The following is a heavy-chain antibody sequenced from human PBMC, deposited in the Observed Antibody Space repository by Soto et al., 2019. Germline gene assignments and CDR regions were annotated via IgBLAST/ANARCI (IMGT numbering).Heavy chain of an antibody. J-gene: IGHJ4*02. CDR2: IYYSGTT. D-gene: IGHD6-19*01. CDR3: GRHDSSGWYGRYFDY. Sequence: SETLSLTCNVSGASISSYNWSWIRQAPGKGLEWIGYIYYSGTTNYNPSLKSRVTISVDTSKNQFSLKLSSVTAADTAVYFCGRHDSSGWYGRYFDYWGQGILVTVS. V-gene: IGHV4-59*08. CDR1: GASISSYN.